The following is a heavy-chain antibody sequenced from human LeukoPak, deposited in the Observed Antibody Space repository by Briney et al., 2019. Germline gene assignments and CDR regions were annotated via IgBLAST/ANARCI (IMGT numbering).Heavy chain of an antibody. CDR3: ASVHGDSPFDH. J-gene: IGHJ4*02. CDR2: IYYSGSTY. Sequence: SETLSLTCTVSGGSIRSPSYYWGWVRQPPGKGLEWIGNIYYSGSTYYYNPSLKSRVTISVDTSKNQFSLKLSSVTAADTAVYYCASVHGDSPFDHWGQGTLVTVSS. D-gene: IGHD4-17*01. V-gene: IGHV4-39*01. CDR1: GGSIRSPSYY.